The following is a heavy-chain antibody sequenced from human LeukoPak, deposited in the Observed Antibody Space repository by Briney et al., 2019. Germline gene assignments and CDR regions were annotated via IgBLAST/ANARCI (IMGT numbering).Heavy chain of an antibody. CDR1: GGSISSYY. D-gene: IGHD5-18*01. CDR3: GRIQHTYYYYFMTV. Sequence: SETLSLTCTVSGGSISSYYWSWIPQPPGKGLEWLGYIYYSRSTNYNRFLEGRVTISEATSKNQFSLKQSSVTAADTALYYSGRIQHTYYYYFMTVGGKGTTVTVSS. V-gene: IGHV4-59*01. J-gene: IGHJ6*03. CDR2: IYYSRST.